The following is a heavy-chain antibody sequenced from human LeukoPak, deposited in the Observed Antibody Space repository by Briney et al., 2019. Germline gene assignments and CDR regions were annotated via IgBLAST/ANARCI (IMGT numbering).Heavy chain of an antibody. V-gene: IGHV1-2*06. CDR3: ARDLGFEVPAAMAYYYYYMDV. CDR1: GGTFSSYA. CDR2: INPNSGGT. Sequence: ASVKVSCKASGGTFSSYAISWVRQAPGQGLEWMGRINPNSGGTNYAQKFQGRVTMTRDTSISTAYMELSRLRSDDTAVYYCARDLGFEVPAAMAYYYYYMDVWGKGTTVTVSS. D-gene: IGHD2-2*01. J-gene: IGHJ6*03.